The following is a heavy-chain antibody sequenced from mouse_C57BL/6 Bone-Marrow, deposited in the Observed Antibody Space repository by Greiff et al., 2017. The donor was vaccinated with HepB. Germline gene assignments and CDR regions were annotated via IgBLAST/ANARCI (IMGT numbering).Heavy chain of an antibody. D-gene: IGHD1-1*01. Sequence: VQLQQPGAELVKPGASVKMSCKASGYTFTSYWITWVKQRPGQGLEWIGDIYPGSGSTNYNEKFKSKATLTVDTSSSTAYMELRSLTSEDTAVYYCARNHGNYYGSSYHYYAMDYWGQGTSVTVSS. CDR3: ARNHGNYYGSSYHYYAMDY. CDR1: GYTFTSYW. J-gene: IGHJ4*01. CDR2: IYPGSGST. V-gene: IGHV1-55*01.